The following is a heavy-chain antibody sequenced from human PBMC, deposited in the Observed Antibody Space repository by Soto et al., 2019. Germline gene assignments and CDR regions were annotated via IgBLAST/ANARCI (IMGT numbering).Heavy chain of an antibody. D-gene: IGHD3-3*01. V-gene: IGHV5-51*01. Sequence: GESLKISCKGSGYSFTSYWIGWVRQMPGKGLEWMGIIYPGDSDTRYSPSFQGQVTISADKSISTAYLQWSSLKASDTAMYYCARQSPSYDFWSGYPNYYYGMDVWGQGTTVTVSS. CDR2: IYPGDSDT. J-gene: IGHJ6*02. CDR3: ARQSPSYDFWSGYPNYYYGMDV. CDR1: GYSFTSYW.